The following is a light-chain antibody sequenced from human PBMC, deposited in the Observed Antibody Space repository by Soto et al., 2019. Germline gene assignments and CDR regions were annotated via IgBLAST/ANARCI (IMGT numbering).Light chain of an antibody. J-gene: IGKJ4*01. Sequence: DIPMTQSPSSLSASVGDRVTITCRASQGIRNGLGWYQQKPGKAPKRLIYAASSLQSGVPSRFSGSSSATAFPLTISSLQPEDFATYYCLQHNSYPLTFGGGTKVEIK. CDR2: AAS. CDR1: QGIRNG. CDR3: LQHNSYPLT. V-gene: IGKV1-17*01.